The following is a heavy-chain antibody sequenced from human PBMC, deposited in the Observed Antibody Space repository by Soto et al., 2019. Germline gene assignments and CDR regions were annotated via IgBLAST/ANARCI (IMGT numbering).Heavy chain of an antibody. CDR3: ARDWGPYWFDP. Sequence: VQLQESGPGLVKASETLSLTCTVSGGSLSGGSYYWNWIRQPPGKQMEWIGYIYDSGATKYNTSLTSRVTISQDTSKNQFSLKMNSVTPSDTAVYYCARDWGPYWFDPWGQGTLVTVSS. CDR2: IYDSGAT. CDR1: GGSLSGGSYY. D-gene: IGHD3-16*01. J-gene: IGHJ5*01. V-gene: IGHV4-61*01.